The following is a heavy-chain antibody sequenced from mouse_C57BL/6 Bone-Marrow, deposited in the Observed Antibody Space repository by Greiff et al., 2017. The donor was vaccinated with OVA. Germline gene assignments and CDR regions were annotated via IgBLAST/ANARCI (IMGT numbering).Heavy chain of an antibody. D-gene: IGHD1-1*01. CDR2: ISSGSSTI. CDR3: EGAVVAGYFDG. Sequence: EVKLMESGGGLVKPGGSLKLSCAASGFTFSDYGMHWVRQAPEKGLEWVAYISSGSSTIYYADTVKGRFTISRDNAKNTLFLQMTRLRSTDTAMANGEGAVVAGYFDGWGTGATVTVSS. J-gene: IGHJ1*03. CDR1: GFTFSDYG. V-gene: IGHV5-17*01.